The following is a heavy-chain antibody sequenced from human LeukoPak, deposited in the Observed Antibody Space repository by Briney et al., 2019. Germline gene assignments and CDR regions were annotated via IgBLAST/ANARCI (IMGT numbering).Heavy chain of an antibody. Sequence: GGSLRLSCAVSGFTFSSYGMSWVRQAPGKGLEWVSAISGSGGSTYYADSVKGRFTISRDNSKNTLYLQMNSLRAEDTAVYYCAKGWGSSWYGMGAFDIWGQGTMVTVSS. J-gene: IGHJ3*02. CDR2: ISGSGGST. CDR1: GFTFSSYG. D-gene: IGHD6-13*01. CDR3: AKGWGSSWYGMGAFDI. V-gene: IGHV3-23*01.